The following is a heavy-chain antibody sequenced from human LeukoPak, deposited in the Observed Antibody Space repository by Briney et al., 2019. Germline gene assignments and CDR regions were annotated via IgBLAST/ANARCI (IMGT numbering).Heavy chain of an antibody. V-gene: IGHV1-18*01. CDR3: ARVGDLDITYYYDSSGGASDI. CDR1: GYTFTSYG. J-gene: IGHJ3*02. CDR2: ISAYNGNT. D-gene: IGHD3-22*01. Sequence: GASVKVSCKASGYTFTSYGISWVRQAPGQGLEWMGWISAYNGNTNYAQKLQGRVTMTTDTSTSTAYMELRSLRSDDTAVYYCARVGDLDITYYYDSSGGASDIWGQGTMVTVSS.